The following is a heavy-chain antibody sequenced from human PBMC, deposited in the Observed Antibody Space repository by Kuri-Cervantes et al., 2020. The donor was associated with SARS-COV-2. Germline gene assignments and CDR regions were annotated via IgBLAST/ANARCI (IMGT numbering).Heavy chain of an antibody. CDR3: ASLHDAFDI. V-gene: IGHV3-48*01. CDR1: GFTFNTYS. J-gene: IGHJ3*02. Sequence: GESLKISCAASGFTFNTYSMDWVRQAPGKGLEWLAYISKGSETIYYADSVRGRFTISRDNARNSLYLQMNSLRAEDTAVYYCASLHDAFDIWGQGTMVTVSS. CDR2: ISKGSETI.